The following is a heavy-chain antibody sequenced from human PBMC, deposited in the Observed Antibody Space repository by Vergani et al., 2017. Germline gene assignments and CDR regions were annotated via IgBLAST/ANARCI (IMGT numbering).Heavy chain of an antibody. CDR3: ARGEYSSGWYTDAFDI. J-gene: IGHJ3*02. D-gene: IGHD6-19*01. CDR2: ISSRSSTI. V-gene: IGHV3-48*04. CDR1: GFTFSSYS. Sequence: EVQLVESGGGLVQPGGSLRLSCAASGFTFSSYSMNWVRQAPGKGLDGVSYISSRSSTISYADSVKGRFTRSRDNAKNSLYLQMNSLRAEDTAVYYCARGEYSSGWYTDAFDIWGQGTMVTVSS.